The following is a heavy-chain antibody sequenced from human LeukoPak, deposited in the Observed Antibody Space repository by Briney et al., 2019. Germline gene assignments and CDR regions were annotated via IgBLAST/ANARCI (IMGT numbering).Heavy chain of an antibody. Sequence: SETLSPTCTVSGGSISSYYWSWIRQPPGKGLEWIGYIYYSGSTNYNPSLKSRVTISVDTSKNQFSLKLSSVTAADTAVYYCASSDTYYYGSGSSPWYFDLWGRGTLVTVSS. CDR1: GGSISSYY. V-gene: IGHV4-59*08. CDR3: ASSDTYYYGSGSSPWYFDL. J-gene: IGHJ2*01. D-gene: IGHD3-10*01. CDR2: IYYSGST.